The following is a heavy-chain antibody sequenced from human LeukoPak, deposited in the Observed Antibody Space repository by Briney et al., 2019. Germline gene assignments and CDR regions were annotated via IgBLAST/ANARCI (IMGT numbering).Heavy chain of an antibody. V-gene: IGHV4-34*01. J-gene: IGHJ2*01. CDR3: ARAVYCSGGGCFWYFDL. Sequence: SETLSLTCAVYGGSFSGYYWSWIRQPPGKGLEWIGEINHSGSTNYNPSLKSRVTISVDTSRNQFSLKLSSVTAADTAVYYCARAVYCSGGGCFWYFDLWGRGTLVTVSS. CDR2: INHSGST. CDR1: GGSFSGYY. D-gene: IGHD2-15*01.